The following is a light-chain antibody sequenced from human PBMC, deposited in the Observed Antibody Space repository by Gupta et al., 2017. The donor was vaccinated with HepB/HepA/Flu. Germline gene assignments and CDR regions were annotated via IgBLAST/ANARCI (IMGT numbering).Light chain of an antibody. J-gene: IGKJ2*01. CDR3: QQCSNPPLYT. CDR1: QDINNN. CDR2: DAS. V-gene: IGKV1-33*01. Sequence: DIQMTQPPYFLSASVADRVNITCQASQDINNNLNWYQQKPGKAPKLLVSDASILERGVSSRFSGSGSGTDFTFTISSLQREDIATYYCQQCSNPPLYTFGQGTKLKIK.